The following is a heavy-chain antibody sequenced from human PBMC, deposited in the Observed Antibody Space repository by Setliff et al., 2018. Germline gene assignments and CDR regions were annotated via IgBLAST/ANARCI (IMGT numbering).Heavy chain of an antibody. D-gene: IGHD6-19*01. CDR3: ARRPIALAGYRKGAFDI. J-gene: IGHJ3*02. Sequence: ASVKVSCKASGNTFGSFSITWVRQAPGQGLEWMGWVSTYNGDTKYAQNFRGRVTMTTDISTSTAYMELRTLRSDDTAVYYCARRPIALAGYRKGAFDIWGQGTMVTVSS. CDR2: VSTYNGDT. CDR1: GNTFGSFS. V-gene: IGHV1-18*01.